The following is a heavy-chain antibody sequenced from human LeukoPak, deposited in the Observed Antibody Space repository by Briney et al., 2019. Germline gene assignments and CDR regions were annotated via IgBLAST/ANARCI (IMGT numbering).Heavy chain of an antibody. D-gene: IGHD3-22*01. V-gene: IGHV3-48*04. CDR1: GLTSSTYN. CDR2: ITSNLNTI. J-gene: IGHJ4*02. CDR3: VLGGYDSRYLGFDC. Sequence: PGGSLRLSCAASGLTSSTYNMNWVRQAPGKGLEWLAYITSNLNTIYYADSVKGRFTISRDNAKNSLYLQMNSLRAEDTAVYYCVLGGYDSRYLGFDCWGQGTLVTVSS.